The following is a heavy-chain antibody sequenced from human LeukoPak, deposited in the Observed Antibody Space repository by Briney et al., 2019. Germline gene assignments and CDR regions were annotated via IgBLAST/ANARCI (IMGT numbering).Heavy chain of an antibody. J-gene: IGHJ4*02. CDR1: GGSISSGSYY. V-gene: IGHV4-61*02. D-gene: IGHD3-3*01. Sequence: SETLSLTCTVSGGSISSGSYYWSWIRQPAGKGLEWIGRIYTSGSTNYNPSLKSRVTISVDTSKNQFSLKLSSVTSADTAVYYCARLPFDFWSGYPEGSFDYWGQGTLVTVSS. CDR3: ARLPFDFWSGYPEGSFDY. CDR2: IYTSGST.